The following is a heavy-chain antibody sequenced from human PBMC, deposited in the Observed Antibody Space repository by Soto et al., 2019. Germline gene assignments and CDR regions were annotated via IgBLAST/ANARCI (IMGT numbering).Heavy chain of an antibody. Sequence: NPSETLSLICTVSGGSVSSGSYYWSWIRQPPGKGLEWIGYIYYSGSTNYNPSLKSRVTISVDTSKNQFSLKLSSVTAADTAVYYCARIAGTILVPAARYYYYYGMDVWGQGTTVTVSS. CDR3: ARIAGTILVPAARYYYYYGMDV. CDR1: GGSVSSGSYY. D-gene: IGHD2-2*01. V-gene: IGHV4-61*01. CDR2: IYYSGST. J-gene: IGHJ6*02.